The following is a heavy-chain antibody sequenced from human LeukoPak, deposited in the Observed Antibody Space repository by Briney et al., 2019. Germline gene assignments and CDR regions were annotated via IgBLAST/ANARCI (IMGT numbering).Heavy chain of an antibody. Sequence: PSETLSLTCAVYGGSFSGYYWSWIRQPPGKGLEWIGEINHSGSTNYNPSLKSRVTISVDTSKNQFSLKLSSVTAADTAVYCCARGGYWTTVTFFDYWGQGTLVTVSS. V-gene: IGHV4-34*01. CDR1: GGSFSGYY. CDR2: INHSGST. D-gene: IGHD4-17*01. J-gene: IGHJ4*02. CDR3: ARGGYWTTVTFFDY.